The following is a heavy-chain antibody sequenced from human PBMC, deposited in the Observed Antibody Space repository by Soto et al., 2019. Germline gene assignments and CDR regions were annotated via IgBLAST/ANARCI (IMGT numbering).Heavy chain of an antibody. V-gene: IGHV3-15*01. CDR2: IKSKTDGGTT. CDR1: GFTFSNAW. D-gene: IGHD3-3*01. J-gene: IGHJ3*02. Sequence: GGSLRLSCAASGFTFSNAWMSWVRQAPGKGLEWVGRIKSKTDGGTTDYAAPVKGRFTISRDDSKNTLYLQMNSLKTEDTAVYYCTTGVVTIFGVVIPGAFDIWGQGTMVTVSS. CDR3: TTGVVTIFGVVIPGAFDI.